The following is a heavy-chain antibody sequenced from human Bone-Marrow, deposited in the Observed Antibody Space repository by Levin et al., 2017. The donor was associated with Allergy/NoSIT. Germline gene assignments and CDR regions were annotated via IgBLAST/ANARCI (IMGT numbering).Heavy chain of an antibody. D-gene: IGHD5-12*01. Sequence: PGGSLRLSCTASGFAFKSYVMHWVRQAPGRGLDWVAVLSYDGNNKYYADSVKGRFTISRDKFKNTLYLQMNSLRGEDTALYYCERGVYSGYDFDYYGMDVWGQGTAVTVSS. V-gene: IGHV3-30*03. CDR3: ERGVYSGYDFDYYGMDV. J-gene: IGHJ6*02. CDR2: LSYDGNNK. CDR1: GFAFKSYV.